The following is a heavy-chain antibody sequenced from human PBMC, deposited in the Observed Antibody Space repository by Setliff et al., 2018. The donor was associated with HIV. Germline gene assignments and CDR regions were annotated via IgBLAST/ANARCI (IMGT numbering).Heavy chain of an antibody. J-gene: IGHJ4*02. CDR1: GFTFSSYA. CDR2: ISWNSGSI. Sequence: GGSLRLSCAASGFTFSSYAMHWVRQAPGKGLEWVSGISWNSGSIGYADSVKGRFTISRDNAKNSLYLQMSSLRAEDTAVYYCARSQMATLLTDYWGQGTLVTVSS. CDR3: ARSQMATLLTDY. V-gene: IGHV3-9*01. D-gene: IGHD5-12*01.